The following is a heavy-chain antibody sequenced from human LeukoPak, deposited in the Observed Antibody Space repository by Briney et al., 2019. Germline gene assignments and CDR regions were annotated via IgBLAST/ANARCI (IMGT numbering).Heavy chain of an antibody. CDR2: IKPDGSEK. Sequence: GGSLRLSCAASGFTFSNYWMDWVRQVPGKGLEWVGNIKPDGSEKNYVDSVKGRFTISRDSARNSLYLQMDNVRAEDTAVYYCARPLRFGDTSAYRALDIWGQGTLVSVSS. CDR1: GFTFSNYW. J-gene: IGHJ3*02. CDR3: ARPLRFGDTSAYRALDI. V-gene: IGHV3-7*01. D-gene: IGHD3-22*01.